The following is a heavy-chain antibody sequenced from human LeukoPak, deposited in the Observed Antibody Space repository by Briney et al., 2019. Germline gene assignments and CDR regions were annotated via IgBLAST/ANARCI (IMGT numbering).Heavy chain of an antibody. D-gene: IGHD6-19*01. CDR2: INAGNGNT. V-gene: IGHV1-3*01. CDR3: APIGIAVARWLDY. Sequence: GASVKVSCKASGYTFTSYAMHWVRQAPGQRLEWMGWINAGNGNTKYSQKFQGRVTITRDTSASTAYMELSSLRSEDTAVYYCAPIGIAVARWLDYWGQGTLVTVSS. CDR1: GYTFTSYA. J-gene: IGHJ4*02.